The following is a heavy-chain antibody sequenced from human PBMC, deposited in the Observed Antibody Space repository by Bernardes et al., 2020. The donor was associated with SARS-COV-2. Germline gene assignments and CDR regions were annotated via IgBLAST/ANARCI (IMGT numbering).Heavy chain of an antibody. V-gene: IGHV3-21*01. J-gene: IGHJ3*02. D-gene: IGHD1-1*01. CDR1: GFTFSSYS. Sequence: GGSPRLSCAASGFTFSSYSMNWVRQAPGKGLEWVSSISSSSSYIYYADSVKGRFTISRDNAKNSLYLQMNSLRAEDTAVYYCARVAGTTAWEAFDIWGQGTMVTVSS. CDR3: ARVAGTTAWEAFDI. CDR2: ISSSSSYI.